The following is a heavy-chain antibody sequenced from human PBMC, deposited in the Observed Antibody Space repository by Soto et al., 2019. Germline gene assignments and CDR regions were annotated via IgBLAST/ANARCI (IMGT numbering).Heavy chain of an antibody. CDR2: IYATGTT. J-gene: IGHJ5*02. CDR3: VRDGTKTLRDWFDP. V-gene: IGHV4-4*07. Sequence: SETLSLTCTVSGGSISSYYWSWIRQPAGKGLEWIGRIYATGTTDYNPSLKSRVMMSVDTSKKQFSLKLRSVTAADTAVYYCVRDGTKTLRDWFDPWGQGISVTVSS. CDR1: GGSISSYY. D-gene: IGHD1-1*01.